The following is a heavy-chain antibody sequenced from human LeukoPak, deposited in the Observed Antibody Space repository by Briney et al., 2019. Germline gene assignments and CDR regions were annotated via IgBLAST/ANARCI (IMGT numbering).Heavy chain of an antibody. D-gene: IGHD5-18*01. J-gene: IGHJ4*02. V-gene: IGHV3-23*01. CDR3: AKDGINTAMER. CDR1: GFTFSSYA. CDR2: ISGSGGST. Sequence: PGGSLRLSCAASGFTFSSYAMSWVSQAPGKGLEWVSGISGSGGSTYYADSVKGRFTISRDNSKNTLYLRMNSLRAEDTAVYHCAKDGINTAMERWGQGTLVTVSS.